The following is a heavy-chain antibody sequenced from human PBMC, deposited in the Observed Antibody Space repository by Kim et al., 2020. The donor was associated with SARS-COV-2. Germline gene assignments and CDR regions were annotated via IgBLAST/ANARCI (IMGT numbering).Heavy chain of an antibody. Sequence: GGYLRLSCAASGFTVSSNYMSWVRQAPGKGLEWVSVIYSGGSTYYADSVKGRFTISRDNSKNTLYLQMNSLRAEDTAVYYCARDGDYFSHYYYGMDVWGQGTTVTVSS. CDR1: GFTVSSNY. CDR3: ARDGDYFSHYYYGMDV. D-gene: IGHD4-17*01. CDR2: IYSGGST. V-gene: IGHV3-53*01. J-gene: IGHJ6*02.